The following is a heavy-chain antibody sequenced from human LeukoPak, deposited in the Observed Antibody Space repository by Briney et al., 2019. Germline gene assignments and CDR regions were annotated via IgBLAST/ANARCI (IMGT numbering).Heavy chain of an antibody. CDR3: ARSTGPAQTIDY. D-gene: IGHD1-1*01. CDR2: IYYSGST. Sequence: SETLSLTCTVSGGSISTYYWSWIRQPPGKGLEWIGYIYYSGSTNYNPSLKSRVTTSVDTSKNLFSLKLSSVTAADTAVYYCARSTGPAQTIDYWGQGTLVTVSS. V-gene: IGHV4-59*01. CDR1: GGSISTYY. J-gene: IGHJ4*02.